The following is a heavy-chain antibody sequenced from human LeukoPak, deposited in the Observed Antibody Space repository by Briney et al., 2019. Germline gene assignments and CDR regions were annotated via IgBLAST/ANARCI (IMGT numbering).Heavy chain of an antibody. Sequence: SETLSLTCAVYGGSFSGYYWSWIRQPPGKGLEWIGEINHSGSTNYNPSLKSRVTISVDTSKNQFSLKLSSVTAADTAVYYCARGRIPYYDFWSGYGVYFDYWGQGTLVTVSS. J-gene: IGHJ4*02. V-gene: IGHV4-34*01. CDR3: ARGRIPYYDFWSGYGVYFDY. D-gene: IGHD3-3*01. CDR2: INHSGST. CDR1: GGSFSGYY.